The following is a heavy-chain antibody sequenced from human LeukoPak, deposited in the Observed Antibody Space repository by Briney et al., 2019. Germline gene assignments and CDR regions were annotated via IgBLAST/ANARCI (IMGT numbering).Heavy chain of an antibody. J-gene: IGHJ4*02. CDR3: ARELGGGDY. Sequence: SETLSLTCAVYGGSFSGYYWSWIRQPPGKGLEWIGEINHSGSTNYNPSLKSRVTISVDTSKNQFSLKLSSVTAADTAVYYCARELGGGDYWGQGTLATVSS. CDR2: INHSGST. CDR1: GGSFSGYY. V-gene: IGHV4-34*01. D-gene: IGHD1-7*01.